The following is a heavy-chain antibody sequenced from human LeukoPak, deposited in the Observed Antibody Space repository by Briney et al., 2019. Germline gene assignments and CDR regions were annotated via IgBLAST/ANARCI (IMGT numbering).Heavy chain of an antibody. CDR1: LDSTTSNF. J-gene: IGHJ4*02. D-gene: IGHD1-14*01. CDR3: AREIVGGFNPGAY. Sequence: SQTLSLTCTVSLDSTTSNFWSWVRQPPGKGLEWIGEIHRSGSTNYNPSLQSRVTISIDRSKNQIALELSSVTAADTAVYYCAREIVGGFNPGAYWGQGTLVTVSS. V-gene: IGHV4-4*02. CDR2: IHRSGST.